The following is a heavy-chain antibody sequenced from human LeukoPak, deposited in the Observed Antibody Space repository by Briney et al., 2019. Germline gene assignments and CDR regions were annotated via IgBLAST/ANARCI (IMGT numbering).Heavy chain of an antibody. CDR2: IKPDGSEK. V-gene: IGHV3-7*01. CDR3: ARSVSGAFDI. Sequence: GGSLRLSCAASGFTFDDYAMHWVRQAPGKGLEWVANIKPDGSEKYYVDSVKGRFTVSRDNARNSLYLQLDSLRAEDTAIYYCARSVSGAFDIWGQGTRVTVSS. D-gene: IGHD6-19*01. CDR1: GFTFDDYA. J-gene: IGHJ3*02.